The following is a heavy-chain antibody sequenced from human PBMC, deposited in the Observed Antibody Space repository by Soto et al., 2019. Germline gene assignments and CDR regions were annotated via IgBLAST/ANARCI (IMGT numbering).Heavy chain of an antibody. Sequence: QVQLVESGGGVVQPGRSLRLSCAASGFTFSSYGMHWVRQAPGKGLEWVAVISYDGSNKYYADSVKGRFTISRDNSKNAMYLQMNSLRAEDTAVYYCAKGLKIAAAGTMGYRGQGTLVTVSS. CDR2: ISYDGSNK. J-gene: IGHJ4*02. V-gene: IGHV3-30*18. D-gene: IGHD6-13*01. CDR3: AKGLKIAAAGTMGY. CDR1: GFTFSSYG.